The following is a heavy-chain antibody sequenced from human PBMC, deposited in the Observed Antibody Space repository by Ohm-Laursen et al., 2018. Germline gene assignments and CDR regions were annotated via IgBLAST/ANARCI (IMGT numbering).Heavy chain of an antibody. J-gene: IGHJ4*02. V-gene: IGHV3-21*01. CDR2: ISSSSSYI. Sequence: GSLRLSCAAPGFTFSSYSMNWVRQAPGKGLEWVSSISSSSSYIYYADSVKGRFTISRDNAKNSLYLQMNSLRAEDTAVYYCARDRYYDSSGYDYWGQGTLVTVSS. D-gene: IGHD3-22*01. CDR1: GFTFSSYS. CDR3: ARDRYYDSSGYDY.